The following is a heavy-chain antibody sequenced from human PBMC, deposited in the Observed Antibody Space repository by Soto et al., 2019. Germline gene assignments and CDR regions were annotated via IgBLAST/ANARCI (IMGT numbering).Heavy chain of an antibody. Sequence: GGSLRLSCAASGFTFSSYWMSWVRQAPGKGLEWVANIKQDGSEKYYVDSVKGRLTISRDNAKNSLYLQMNSLRAEDTAVYYRATDVRSGWYLGFDYWGPGTLVTVSS. D-gene: IGHD6-19*01. CDR2: IKQDGSEK. CDR3: ATDVRSGWYLGFDY. J-gene: IGHJ4*02. V-gene: IGHV3-7*03. CDR1: GFTFSSYW.